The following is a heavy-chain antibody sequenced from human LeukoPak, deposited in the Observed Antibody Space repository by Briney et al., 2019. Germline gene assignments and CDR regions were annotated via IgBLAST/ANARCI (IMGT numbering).Heavy chain of an antibody. J-gene: IGHJ4*02. CDR1: GFTFSSYE. CDR3: AKRRDEEWLLLRYFDY. D-gene: IGHD3-22*01. V-gene: IGHV3-48*03. CDR2: ISSSGSTI. Sequence: GGSLRLSCAASGFTFSSYEMNWVRQAPGKGLEWVSYISSSGSTIYYADSVKGRFTISRDNSKNTLYLQMNSLRAEDTAIYYCAKRRDEEWLLLRYFDYWGQGTLVTVSS.